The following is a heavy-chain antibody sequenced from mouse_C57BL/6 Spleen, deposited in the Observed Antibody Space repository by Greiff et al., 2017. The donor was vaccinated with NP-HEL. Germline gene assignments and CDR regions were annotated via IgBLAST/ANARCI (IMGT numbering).Heavy chain of an antibody. CDR1: GYTFTDYE. V-gene: IGHV1-15*01. J-gene: IGHJ4*01. CDR2: IDPETGGT. CDR3: ASASMDY. Sequence: QVQLQQSGAELVRPGASVTLSCKASGYTFTDYEMHWVKQTPVHGLEWIGAIDPETGGTAYNQKFKGKAILTVDKSSSTAYMQLSSLTSEDSAVYYCASASMDYWGQGTSVTVSS.